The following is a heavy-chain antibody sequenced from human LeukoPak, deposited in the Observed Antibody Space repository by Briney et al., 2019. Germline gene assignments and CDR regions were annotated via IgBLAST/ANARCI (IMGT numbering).Heavy chain of an antibody. J-gene: IGHJ4*02. CDR3: ARGRVPGDY. Sequence: SETLALTCTVSGGSISGYYWSWIRQPPGKGLEWIGYIDYSGSSNSNPSLRGRATISVDTSKNQFSLKVNSVTAADTAVYYCARGRVPGDYWGQGTLVTVSS. CDR1: GGSISGYY. V-gene: IGHV4-59*01. CDR2: IDYSGSS. D-gene: IGHD7-27*01.